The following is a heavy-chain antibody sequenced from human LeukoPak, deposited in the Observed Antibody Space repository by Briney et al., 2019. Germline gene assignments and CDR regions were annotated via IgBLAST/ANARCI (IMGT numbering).Heavy chain of an antibody. J-gene: IGHJ3*02. CDR3: ARGFSSGWYGGFDI. D-gene: IGHD6-19*01. CDR1: GYTFTGYY. CDR2: INPNSGGT. Sequence: ASVKVSCKASGYTFTGYYMHWVRQAPGQGLEWMGWINPNSGGTNYAQKFQGRVTMTRDTSISTGYMELSRLRSDDTAVYYCARGFSSGWYGGFDIWGQGRMVAVSS. V-gene: IGHV1-2*02.